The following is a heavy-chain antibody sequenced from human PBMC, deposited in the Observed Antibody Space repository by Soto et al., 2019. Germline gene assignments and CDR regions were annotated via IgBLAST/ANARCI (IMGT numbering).Heavy chain of an antibody. J-gene: IGHJ4*02. CDR3: AKNPGSGTFYY. V-gene: IGHV3-23*01. Sequence: GGSLRLSCAASGFTFSSYAMSWVRQAPGKGLEWVSAISGSGGSTYYADSVEGRFTISRDNSKNTLYLQMNSLRAEDTAVYYCAKNPGSGTFYYWGQGTLVTVSS. CDR2: ISGSGGST. CDR1: GFTFSSYA. D-gene: IGHD6-13*01.